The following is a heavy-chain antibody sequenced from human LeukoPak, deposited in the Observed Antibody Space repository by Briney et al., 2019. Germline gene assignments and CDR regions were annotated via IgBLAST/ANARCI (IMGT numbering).Heavy chain of an antibody. J-gene: IGHJ6*02. V-gene: IGHV3-48*03. CDR3: ARSITILGVVSHGMDV. CDR2: ISSSGSTI. Sequence: PGGSLRLSCAASGFTFSSYEMNWVRQAPGKGLEWVSYISSSGSTIYYADSVKGRFTISRDNPKNSLYLQMNSLRAEDTAVYYCARSITILGVVSHGMDVWGQGTTVTVSS. CDR1: GFTFSSYE. D-gene: IGHD3-3*01.